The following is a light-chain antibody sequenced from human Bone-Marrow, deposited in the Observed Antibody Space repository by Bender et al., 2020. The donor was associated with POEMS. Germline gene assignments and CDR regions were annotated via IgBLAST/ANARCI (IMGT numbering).Light chain of an antibody. V-gene: IGLV1-44*01. CDR3: AAWDDNLKGWV. CDR2: TDD. Sequence: QSVLTQPPSASGTPGQRVTISCSGGSSNIGAHAVNWYQPLPGTAPRLLIHTDDHRPSGVPDRFSGSKSVTSASLAISGLQPEDEARYYCAAWDDNLKGWVFGGGTQLTVL. J-gene: IGLJ3*02. CDR1: SSNIGAHA.